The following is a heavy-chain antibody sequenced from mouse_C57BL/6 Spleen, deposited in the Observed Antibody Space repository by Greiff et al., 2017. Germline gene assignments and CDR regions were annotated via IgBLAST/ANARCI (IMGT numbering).Heavy chain of an antibody. Sequence: QVQLQQPGPELVKPGASVKISCKASGYAFSSSWMNWVKQRPGKGLEWIGRIYPGDGDTNYNGKFKGKATLTADKSSSTAYMQLSSLTSEDSAVYFCARITTVDYYAMDYWGQGTSVTVSS. CDR1: GYAFSSSW. CDR3: ARITTVDYYAMDY. CDR2: IYPGDGDT. D-gene: IGHD1-1*01. V-gene: IGHV1-82*01. J-gene: IGHJ4*01.